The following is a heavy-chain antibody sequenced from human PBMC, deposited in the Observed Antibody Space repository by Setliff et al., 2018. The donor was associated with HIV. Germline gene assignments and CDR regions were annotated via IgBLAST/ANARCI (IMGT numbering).Heavy chain of an antibody. D-gene: IGHD3-3*01. Sequence: ASVKVSCKASGYTFTDYFIHWVRQAPGQGLEWVGRINPSNGATDFGQKFQGWITMTRDTSGRTAYLEVNRLTSDDTAVYYCAREYDVLSGSYISAFDIWGQGTMVT. CDR1: GYTFTDYF. CDR3: AREYDVLSGSYISAFDI. CDR2: INPSNGAT. J-gene: IGHJ3*02. V-gene: IGHV1-2*04.